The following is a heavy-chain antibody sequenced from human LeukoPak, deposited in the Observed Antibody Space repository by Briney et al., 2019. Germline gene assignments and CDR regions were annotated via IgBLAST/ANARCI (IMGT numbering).Heavy chain of an antibody. V-gene: IGHV3-48*01. Sequence: PGGSLRLSCVVSRFPFSNNPMNWVRQAPGKGLEWVSYISTATTTTYYAESVKGRFTISRDNAKNSLYLQMNSLRVEDTAVYYCARDGGKGYEIDYWGQGTLVTVSS. D-gene: IGHD2-2*01. J-gene: IGHJ4*02. CDR2: ISTATTTT. CDR3: ARDGGKGYEIDY. CDR1: RFPFSNNP.